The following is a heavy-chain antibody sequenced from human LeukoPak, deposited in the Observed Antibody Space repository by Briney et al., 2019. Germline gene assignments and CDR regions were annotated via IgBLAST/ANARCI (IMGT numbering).Heavy chain of an antibody. V-gene: IGHV4-59*01. CDR3: ARDVGWQDAFDI. Sequence: SETLSLTCTVSGGSISSYYWSWLRQPPGKGLEWIGYIYYSGSTNYNPSLKSRVTISVDTSKHQFSLKLSSVTAADTAVYYCARDVGWQDAFDIWGQGTMVTVSS. CDR1: GGSISSYY. J-gene: IGHJ3*02. CDR2: IYYSGST. D-gene: IGHD6-19*01.